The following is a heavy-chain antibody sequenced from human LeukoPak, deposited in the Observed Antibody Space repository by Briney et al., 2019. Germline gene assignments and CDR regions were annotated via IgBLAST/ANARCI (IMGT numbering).Heavy chain of an antibody. D-gene: IGHD7-27*01. Sequence: SVKVSCKASGGTFSSYAISWLRQAPGQGLEWMGRIIPIFGTANYAQKFQGRVTITTDESTSTAYMELSSLRSDDTGVYYCARGRPTNLGGIYWGQGTLVTVSS. CDR2: IIPIFGTA. CDR3: ARGRPTNLGGIY. J-gene: IGHJ4*02. V-gene: IGHV1-69*05. CDR1: GGTFSSYA.